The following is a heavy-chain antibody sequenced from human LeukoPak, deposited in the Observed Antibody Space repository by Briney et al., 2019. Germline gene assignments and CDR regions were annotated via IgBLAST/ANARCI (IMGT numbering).Heavy chain of an antibody. Sequence: QPGGSLRLSCAASGFTFSSYAMHWVRQAPGKGLEWVAVISYDGSNKYYADSVKGRFTISRDNSKNTLYLQMNSLRAEDTAVYYCARADYDFWSGYHASYYGMDVWGQGTPVIVSS. CDR3: ARADYDFWSGYHASYYGMDV. J-gene: IGHJ6*02. V-gene: IGHV3-30-3*01. CDR1: GFTFSSYA. CDR2: ISYDGSNK. D-gene: IGHD3-3*01.